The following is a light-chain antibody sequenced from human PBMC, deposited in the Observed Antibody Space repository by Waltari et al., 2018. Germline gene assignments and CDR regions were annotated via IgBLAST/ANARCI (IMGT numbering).Light chain of an antibody. CDR3: HQYNDWPPT. CDR1: QSVSTN. Sequence: EVVMTQSPATLSVSPGERATLSCRASQSVSTNLAWSQQKPGQAPRLLIHGAAVRATDIPARFSVSGSGTEFTLTISSLQSEDFAVYYCHQYNDWPPTFGQGTTVEIK. J-gene: IGKJ1*01. V-gene: IGKV3-15*01. CDR2: GAA.